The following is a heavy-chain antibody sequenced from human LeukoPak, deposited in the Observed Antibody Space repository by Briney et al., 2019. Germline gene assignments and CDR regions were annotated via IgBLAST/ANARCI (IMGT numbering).Heavy chain of an antibody. D-gene: IGHD2/OR15-2a*01. Sequence: PGGSLRLSCAASGFTLRSYCLHWVRQAPGQGLGWVAFIRYDGSNKYYADSVKGRFTISRDNSKNTLYLQMNSLRAEDTAVYYCAKVPQNIPRYFQHWGQGTLVTVSS. CDR3: AKVPQNIPRYFQH. CDR2: IRYDGSNK. CDR1: GFTLRSYC. J-gene: IGHJ1*01. V-gene: IGHV3-30*02.